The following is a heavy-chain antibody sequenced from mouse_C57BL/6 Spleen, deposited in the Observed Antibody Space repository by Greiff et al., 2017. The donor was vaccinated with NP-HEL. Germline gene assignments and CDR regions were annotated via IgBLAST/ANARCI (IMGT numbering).Heavy chain of an antibody. CDR1: GFNIKDDY. CDR2: IDPENGDT. D-gene: IGHD2-2*01. CDR3: TTGYGFAY. Sequence: VQLKQSGAELVRPGASVKLSCTASGFNIKDDYMHWVKQRPEQGLEWIGWIDPENGDTEYASKFQGKATITADTPSNTAYLQLSSLTSEDTAVYYCTTGYGFAYWGQGTLVTVSA. V-gene: IGHV14-4*01. J-gene: IGHJ3*01.